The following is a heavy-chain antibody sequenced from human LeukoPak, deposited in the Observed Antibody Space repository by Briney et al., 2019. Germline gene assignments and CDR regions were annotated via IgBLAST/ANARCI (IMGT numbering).Heavy chain of an antibody. J-gene: IGHJ6*02. CDR2: ISGSGGST. CDR1: GFTFSIYA. CDR3: AKSSSYYYYGMDV. Sequence: GGSLRLSCAASGFTFSIYAMSWLRQAPGKGLEWVSAISGSGGSTYYADSVKGRFTISRDNSKNTLYLQMNNLRAEDTAVYYCAKSSSYYYYGMDVWGQGTTVTVSS. V-gene: IGHV3-23*01.